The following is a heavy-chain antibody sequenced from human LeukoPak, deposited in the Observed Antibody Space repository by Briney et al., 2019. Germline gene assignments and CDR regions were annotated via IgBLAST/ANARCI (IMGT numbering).Heavy chain of an antibody. CDR2: ISSSSSYI. CDR1: GFTFSSYW. V-gene: IGHV3-21*01. Sequence: GGSLRLSCVASGFTFSSYWMHWVRQAPGKGLEWVSSISSSSSYIYYADSVKGRFTISRDNAKNSLYLQMNSLRAEDTAVYYCARDIVPAAMLDAFDIWGQGTMVTVSS. J-gene: IGHJ3*02. D-gene: IGHD2-2*01. CDR3: ARDIVPAAMLDAFDI.